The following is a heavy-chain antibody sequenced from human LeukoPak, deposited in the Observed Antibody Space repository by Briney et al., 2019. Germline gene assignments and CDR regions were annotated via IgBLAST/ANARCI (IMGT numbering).Heavy chain of an antibody. CDR1: GFTFSSYS. CDR2: TNHSGST. D-gene: IGHD3-3*01. V-gene: IGHV4-34*01. Sequence: GSLRLSCAASGFTFSSYSMNWIRQPPGKGLEWIGETNHSGSTNYNPSLKSRVTISVDTSKNQFSLKLSSVTAADTAVYYCARDDDFWSGEFDYWGQGTLVTVSS. CDR3: ARDDDFWSGEFDY. J-gene: IGHJ4*02.